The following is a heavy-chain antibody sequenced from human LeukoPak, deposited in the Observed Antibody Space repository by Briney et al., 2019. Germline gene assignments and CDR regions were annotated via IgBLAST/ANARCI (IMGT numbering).Heavy chain of an antibody. CDR2: IKQGGSEK. J-gene: IGHJ4*02. V-gene: IGHV3-7*01. D-gene: IGHD6-19*01. Sequence: GGSLRLSCAAWGYTFSRYWMHWVRQATGKGLEWVANIKQGGSEKYYVDSVKGRFTISRDNAKNSLYLQMNSLRAEDTAVYYCARDIAVAGNDDYWGQGTLVTVSS. CDR1: GYTFSRYW. CDR3: ARDIAVAGNDDY.